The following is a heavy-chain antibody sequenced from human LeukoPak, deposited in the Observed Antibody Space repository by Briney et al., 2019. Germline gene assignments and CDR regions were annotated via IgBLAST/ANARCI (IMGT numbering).Heavy chain of an antibody. CDR2: VRDSGSTT. V-gene: IGHV3-23*01. Sequence: GGSLRLSCAASGFTFSSYAMSWVRQVPGKGLEWVSAVRDSGSTTYYADSVKGRFTISRGNSKNTLYLQMNSLRVEDTAIYYCARGGVWELEDYWGQGTLVTVSS. D-gene: IGHD1-26*01. CDR1: GFTFSSYA. CDR3: ARGGVWELEDY. J-gene: IGHJ4*02.